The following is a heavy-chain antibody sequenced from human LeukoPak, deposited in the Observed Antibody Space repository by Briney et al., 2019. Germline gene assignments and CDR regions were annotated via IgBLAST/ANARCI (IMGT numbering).Heavy chain of an antibody. J-gene: IGHJ5*02. CDR1: GFAVNSNY. D-gene: IGHD3-10*01. Sequence: GGSLRLSCAASGFAVNSNYVSWVRQAPGKGLEWLSVIYSTGTTFYADSVKGRFTISRDNSKNTVYLQMNSLRPEDTAVYCCARDRGPGWFDPWGQGTLVTVSS. V-gene: IGHV3-66*03. CDR3: ARDRGPGWFDP. CDR2: IYSTGTT.